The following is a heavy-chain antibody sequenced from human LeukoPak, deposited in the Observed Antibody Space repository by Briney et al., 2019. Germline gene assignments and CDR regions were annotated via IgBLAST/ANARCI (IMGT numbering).Heavy chain of an antibody. CDR2: IYYSGST. V-gene: IGHV4-59*01. J-gene: IGHJ4*02. CDR1: GGSISSYY. Sequence: SETLSLTCTVSGGSISSYYWSWIRQPPGKGLEWIGYIYYSGSTNYNPSLKSRVTISVDTSKNQFSLKPGSVTAADTAVYYCARGCSSTSCYSLFDYWGQGTLVTVSS. D-gene: IGHD2-2*01. CDR3: ARGCSSTSCYSLFDY.